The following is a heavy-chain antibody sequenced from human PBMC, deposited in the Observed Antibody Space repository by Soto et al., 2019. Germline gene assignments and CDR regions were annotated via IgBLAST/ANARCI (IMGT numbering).Heavy chain of an antibody. CDR1: GCTFSSYG. Sequence: SPVKRYCKGSGCTFSSYGISWVRQAPGQGLEWMGGIIPIFGTANYAQKFQGRVTITADESTSTAYMELSSLRSEDTAVYYCAREPSQITFGGVIVRDAFDIWGQGTMVTVSS. V-gene: IGHV1-69*01. J-gene: IGHJ3*02. CDR3: AREPSQITFGGVIVRDAFDI. CDR2: IIPIFGTA. D-gene: IGHD3-16*02.